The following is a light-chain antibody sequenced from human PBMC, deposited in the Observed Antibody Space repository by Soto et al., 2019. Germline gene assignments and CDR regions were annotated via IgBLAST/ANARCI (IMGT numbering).Light chain of an antibody. CDR3: QQYNNWPPIT. Sequence: EILLTQSPSTLSLSPGEGVTLSCRASQSVTVNSLAWYQQKPGQPPRLLIYFASTRATGIPARFSGSGSGTEFTLTISSLQSEDFAVYYCQQYNNWPPITFGQGTRLGIK. J-gene: IGKJ5*01. V-gene: IGKV3-15*01. CDR2: FAS. CDR1: QSVTVN.